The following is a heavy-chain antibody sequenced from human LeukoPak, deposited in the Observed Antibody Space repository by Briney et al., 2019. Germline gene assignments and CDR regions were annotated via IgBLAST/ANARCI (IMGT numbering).Heavy chain of an antibody. Sequence: GGSLRLSCAASGFTFSSYGMHWIRQAPGKGLEWISTIKGTGLTTYYADSVKGRVTISRDNDKNSLFLQMSSLRADDTAIYYCARAGELRYMDVWGKGTAVTVSS. D-gene: IGHD3-16*01. J-gene: IGHJ6*03. V-gene: IGHV3-48*01. CDR2: IKGTGLTT. CDR3: ARAGELRYMDV. CDR1: GFTFSSYG.